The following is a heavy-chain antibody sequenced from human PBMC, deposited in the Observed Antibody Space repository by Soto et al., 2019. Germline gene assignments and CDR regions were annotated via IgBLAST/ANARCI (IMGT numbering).Heavy chain of an antibody. Sequence: GASVKVSCKASGGTFSSYAISWVRQAPGQGLEWMGGIIPIFGTANYAQKFQGRVTITADESTSTAYTELSSLRSEDTAVYYCARELVENGSGSYSTYYYYYGMEVWGQGTTVTVS. D-gene: IGHD3-10*01. CDR1: GGTFSSYA. CDR3: ARELVENGSGSYSTYYYYYGMEV. CDR2: IIPIFGTA. J-gene: IGHJ6*02. V-gene: IGHV1-69*13.